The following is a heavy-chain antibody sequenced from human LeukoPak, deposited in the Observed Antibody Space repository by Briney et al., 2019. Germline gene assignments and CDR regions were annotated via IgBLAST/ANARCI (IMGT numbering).Heavy chain of an antibody. D-gene: IGHD3-10*02. CDR3: AELGITMIGGV. CDR1: GFTFSSYW. V-gene: IGHV3-66*01. J-gene: IGHJ6*04. Sequence: GGSLRLSCAASGFTFSSYWMSWVRQAPGKGLEWVSLIYSGGSTYYADSVKGRFTISRDNSKNTLYLQMNSLRAEDTAVYYCAELGITMIGGVWGKGTTVTISS. CDR2: IYSGGST.